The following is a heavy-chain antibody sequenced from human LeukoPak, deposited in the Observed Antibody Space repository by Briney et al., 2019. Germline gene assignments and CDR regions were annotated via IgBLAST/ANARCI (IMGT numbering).Heavy chain of an antibody. CDR2: ISYDGSNK. J-gene: IGHJ4*02. V-gene: IGHV3-30-3*01. CDR1: GFTFSSYA. Sequence: GGSLRLSCAASGFTFSSYAMHWVRQAPGKGLEWVAVISYDGSNKYYADSVKGRFTISRDNSKNTLYLQMNSLRADDTAVYYCARAGYSGYDIWGQGTLVTVSS. D-gene: IGHD5-12*01. CDR3: ARAGYSGYDI.